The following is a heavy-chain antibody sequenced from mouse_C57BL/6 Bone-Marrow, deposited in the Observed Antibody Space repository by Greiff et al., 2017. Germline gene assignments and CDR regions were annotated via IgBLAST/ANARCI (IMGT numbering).Heavy chain of an antibody. J-gene: IGHJ1*03. D-gene: IGHD2-12*01. Sequence: QVQLKESGAELARPGASVKLSCKASGYTFTSYGISWVKQRPGQGLEWIGEIYPRSGNTYYNEKFKGKATQTADTSSSTAYMELRSLTSEDSAVYFCARLPGYFDFWGTGTTVTVSA. CDR1: GYTFTSYG. V-gene: IGHV1-81*01. CDR2: IYPRSGNT. CDR3: ARLPGYFDF.